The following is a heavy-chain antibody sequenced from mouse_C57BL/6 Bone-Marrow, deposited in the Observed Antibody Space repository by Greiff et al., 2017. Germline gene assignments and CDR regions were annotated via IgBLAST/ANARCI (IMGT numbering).Heavy chain of an antibody. V-gene: IGHV1-61*01. CDR3: ARRRRRYGNRGGAMDY. CDR1: GYTFTSYW. J-gene: IGHJ4*01. Sequence: QVQLQQPGAELVRPGSSVKLSCKASGYTFTSYWMDWVKQRPGQGLEWIGNIYPSDSETHYNQKFKDKATLTVDKSSSTAYMQLSSLTSEDSAVYSCARRRRRYGNRGGAMDYWGQGTSVTVSS. D-gene: IGHD2-10*02. CDR2: IYPSDSET.